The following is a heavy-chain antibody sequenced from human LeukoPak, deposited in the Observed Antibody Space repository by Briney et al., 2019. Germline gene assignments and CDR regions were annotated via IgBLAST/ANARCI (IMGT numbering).Heavy chain of an antibody. CDR2: IIPIFGTA. V-gene: IGHV1-69*13. D-gene: IGHD2-2*01. CDR1: GGTFSSYA. CDR3: ARDGGFDIVVVPAAEWLKYTWFDP. J-gene: IGHJ5*02. Sequence: SVKVSCKASGGTFSSYAISWVRQAPGQGLEWMGGIIPIFGTANYAQKFQGRVTITADESTSTAYMELSSLGSEDTAVYYCARDGGFDIVVVPAAEWLKYTWFDPWGQGTLVTVSS.